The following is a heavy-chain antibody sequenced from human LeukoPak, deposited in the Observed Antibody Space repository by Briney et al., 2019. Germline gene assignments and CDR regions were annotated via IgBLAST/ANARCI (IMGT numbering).Heavy chain of an antibody. Sequence: RASVKVSCKVSGYTLTELSMHWVRQAPGKGLEWMGGFDPEDGETIYAQKFQGRVTMTEDTSTDTAYMELSSLRSEDTAVYYCATTGALGDLGATDYFDYWGQGTLVTVSS. D-gene: IGHD1-26*01. CDR1: GYTLTELS. V-gene: IGHV1-24*01. CDR2: FDPEDGET. CDR3: ATTGALGDLGATDYFDY. J-gene: IGHJ4*02.